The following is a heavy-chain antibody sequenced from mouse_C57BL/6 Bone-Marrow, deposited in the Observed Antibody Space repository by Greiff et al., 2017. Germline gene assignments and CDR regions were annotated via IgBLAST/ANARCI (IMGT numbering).Heavy chain of an antibody. J-gene: IGHJ4*01. CDR1: GFTFSSYA. CDR2: ISDGGSYT. CDR3: AGTTVVAYYAMDY. V-gene: IGHV5-4*01. Sequence: EVHLVESGGGLVKPGGSLKLSCAASGFTFSSYAMSWVRQTPEKRLEWVATISDGGSYTYYPDNVKGRFTISRDNAKNNLYLQMSHLKSEDTAMYYWAGTTVVAYYAMDYWGQGTSVTVSS. D-gene: IGHD1-1*01.